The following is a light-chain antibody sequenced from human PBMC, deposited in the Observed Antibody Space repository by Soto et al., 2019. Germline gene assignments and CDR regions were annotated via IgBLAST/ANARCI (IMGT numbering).Light chain of an antibody. Sequence: QSALTQPPSASESPGQSVTIYCTGTSSDVGAYNYVSWYQQHPGKVPKLMIYEVSKRPSGVPDRFSGSILGNRAALTITGAQADDESDYYCVLYMRSGISVFGGGTKLTVL. CDR3: VLYMRSGISV. J-gene: IGLJ2*01. CDR2: EVS. CDR1: SSDVGAYNY. V-gene: IGLV2-8*01.